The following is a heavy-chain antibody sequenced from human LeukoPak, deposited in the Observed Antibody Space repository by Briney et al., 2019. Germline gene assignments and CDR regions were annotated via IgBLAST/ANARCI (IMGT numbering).Heavy chain of an antibody. CDR2: INHSGGT. V-gene: IGHV4-34*01. CDR1: GGSFSGYY. Sequence: SETLSLTCAVYGGSFSGYYWSWIRQPPGKGLEWIGEINHSGGTNYNPSLKSRVTISVDTSKNQFSLKLGSMTAADTAVYYCVRGRWELRFDCWGRGTLVTVSS. D-gene: IGHD3-3*01. CDR3: VRGRWELRFDC. J-gene: IGHJ4*02.